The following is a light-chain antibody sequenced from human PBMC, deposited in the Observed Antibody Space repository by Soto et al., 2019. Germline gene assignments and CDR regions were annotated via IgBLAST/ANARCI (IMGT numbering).Light chain of an antibody. V-gene: IGLV1-47*01. Sequence: SVLTQPPSVSGTPGQRVSITCSGSDSNIGSNSVHWYQQVPGMAPKLLVYKSDQRPSGVPDRFSGSKSVTSASLAISGLRAEDEAEYYCATGDDGLSGVLFGGGTKVTVL. J-gene: IGLJ2*01. CDR3: ATGDDGLSGVL. CDR2: KSD. CDR1: DSNIGSNS.